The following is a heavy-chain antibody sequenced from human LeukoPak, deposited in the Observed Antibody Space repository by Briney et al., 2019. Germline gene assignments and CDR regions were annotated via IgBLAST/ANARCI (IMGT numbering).Heavy chain of an antibody. CDR3: ASRPPYYYDSSGYYYVY. V-gene: IGHV3-23*01. CDR2: ISGSGGST. D-gene: IGHD3-22*01. J-gene: IGHJ4*02. Sequence: SGGSLRLSCAASGFTFSSYAMSWVRQAPGKGLEWVSAISGSGGSTYYADSVKGRFTISRDNSKNTLYLQMNSLRAEDTAVYYCASRPPYYYDSSGYYYVYWGQGTLVTVSS. CDR1: GFTFSSYA.